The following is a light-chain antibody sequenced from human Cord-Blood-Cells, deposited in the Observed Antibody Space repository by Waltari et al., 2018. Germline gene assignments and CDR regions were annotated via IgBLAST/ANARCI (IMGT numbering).Light chain of an antibody. J-gene: IGLJ2*01. Sequence: QSALTQPAYVSGSPGQSITLSCTGTSSDVGSYNLVSWYQQHPGKAPKLMIYEGSKRPSGVSNRFSGSKSGNTASLTISGLQAEDEADYYCCSYAGSRVFGGGTKLTVL. CDR3: CSYAGSRV. CDR2: EGS. V-gene: IGLV2-23*01. CDR1: SSDVGSYNL.